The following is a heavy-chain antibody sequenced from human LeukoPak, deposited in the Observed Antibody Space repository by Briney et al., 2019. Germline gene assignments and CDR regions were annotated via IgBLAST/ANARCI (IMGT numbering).Heavy chain of an antibody. J-gene: IGHJ4*02. CDR3: ARGLPWGAFDY. CDR1: GFTFSSYG. V-gene: IGHV3-33*01. CDR2: IWYDGSNK. Sequence: GGSLRLSCAASGFTFSSYGMHWVRQAPGKGLEWVAVIWYDGSNKYYADSVKGRFTISRDNSKNTLYLQMNSLRAEDTAVYYCARGLPWGAFDYWGQGTLVTVSS. D-gene: IGHD1-26*01.